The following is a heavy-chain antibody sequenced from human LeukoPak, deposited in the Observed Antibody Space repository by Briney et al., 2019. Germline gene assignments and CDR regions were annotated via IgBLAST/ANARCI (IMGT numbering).Heavy chain of an antibody. CDR1: GYTFTSYD. J-gene: IGHJ4*02. CDR3: ARGPQCTSLTCPYFFDY. CDR2: MNPNSGNT. V-gene: IGHV1-8*01. D-gene: IGHD2-8*01. Sequence: GASVKVSCKASGYTFTSYDINWVRQATGQGLEWMGWMNPNSGNTGYAQKFQGRVTMTGSTPISTGYMELNSLRSEDTAVYYCARGPQCTSLTCPYFFDYWGQGSLVTVSS.